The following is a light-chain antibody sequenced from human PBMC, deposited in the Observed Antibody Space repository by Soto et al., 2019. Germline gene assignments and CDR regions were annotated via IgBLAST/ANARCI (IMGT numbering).Light chain of an antibody. Sequence: EIVLTQSPATLSLPPGERATLSCRASQSVSSYLAWYQQKPGQAPRLLIYGASTRATGIPARFSGSGSGTEFTLTISSLEPEDFAVYYCQQRSNWPPLTFGGGTKVDIK. V-gene: IGKV3-11*01. CDR2: GAS. J-gene: IGKJ4*01. CDR1: QSVSSY. CDR3: QQRSNWPPLT.